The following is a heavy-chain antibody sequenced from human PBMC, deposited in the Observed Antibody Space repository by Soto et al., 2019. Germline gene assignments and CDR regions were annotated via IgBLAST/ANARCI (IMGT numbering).Heavy chain of an antibody. CDR1: GYTFTSYG. V-gene: IGHV1-18*01. CDR2: ISAYNGNT. D-gene: IGHD6-13*01. J-gene: IGHJ3*02. CDR3: ARAPIAAAGRGDAFDI. Sequence: QVQLVQSGAEVKKPGASVKVSCKASGYTFTSYGISWVRQAPGQGLEWMGWISAYNGNTNYAQKHQGRVTMTTETPTSTAYMELRSLRSDDTAVYYCARAPIAAAGRGDAFDIWGQGTMVTVSS.